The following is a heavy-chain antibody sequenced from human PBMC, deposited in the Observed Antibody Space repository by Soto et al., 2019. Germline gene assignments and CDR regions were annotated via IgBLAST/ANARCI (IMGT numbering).Heavy chain of an antibody. CDR3: ATGRWSTFDY. D-gene: IGHD2-15*01. CDR2: TYYTSKWYN. Sequence: SQTRSLTCAVSGDSVSSNNIAWNWLRQSPWRGLEWLGRTYYTSKWYNEYAMSVRSRITINLDTSKNQFSLQLNSVTADDPAAYYSATGRWSTFDYCREGAQVTVSS. V-gene: IGHV6-1*01. J-gene: IGHJ4*02. CDR1: GDSVSSNNIA.